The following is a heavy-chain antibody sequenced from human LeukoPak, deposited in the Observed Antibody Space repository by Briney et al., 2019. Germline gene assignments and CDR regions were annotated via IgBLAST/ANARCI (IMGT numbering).Heavy chain of an antibody. J-gene: IGHJ4*02. Sequence: PSETLSLTCTVSGGSISSYYWSWIRQPPGKGLEWIGYIYCSGSTNYNPSLKSRVTISVDTSKNQFSLKLSSVTAADTAVYYCARGISGEWELGTDYWGQGTLVTVSS. CDR1: GGSISSYY. CDR3: ARGISGEWELGTDY. D-gene: IGHD1-26*01. CDR2: IYCSGST. V-gene: IGHV4-59*12.